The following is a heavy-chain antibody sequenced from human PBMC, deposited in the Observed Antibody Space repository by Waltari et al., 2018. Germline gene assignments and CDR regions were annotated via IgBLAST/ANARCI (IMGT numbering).Heavy chain of an antibody. D-gene: IGHD1-26*01. CDR3: ARDGGSGSYGHDAFDI. V-gene: IGHV3-30-3*01. J-gene: IGHJ3*02. CDR2: ISYDGSNK. Sequence: QVQLVESGGGVVQPGRSLRLSCAASGFTFSSYAMHWVRQAPGKGLEWVAVISYDGSNKYYADSVKGRFTIARDNSKNTLYLQMNSLRAEDTAVYYCARDGGSGSYGHDAFDIWGQGTMVTVSS. CDR1: GFTFSSYA.